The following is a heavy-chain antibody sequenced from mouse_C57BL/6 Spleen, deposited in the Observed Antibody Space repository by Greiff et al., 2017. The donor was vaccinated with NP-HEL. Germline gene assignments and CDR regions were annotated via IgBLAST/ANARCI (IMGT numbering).Heavy chain of an antibody. CDR2: IYPSDSET. D-gene: IGHD2-3*01. CDR3: ARKGFYDGYYVDY. J-gene: IGHJ2*01. V-gene: IGHV1-61*01. Sequence: QVQLKESGAELVRPGSSVKLSCKASGYTFTSYWMDWVKQRPGQGLEWIGNIYPSDSETHYNQKFKDKATLTVDKSSSTAYMQLSSLTSEDSAVYYCARKGFYDGYYVDYWGQGTTLTVSS. CDR1: GYTFTSYW.